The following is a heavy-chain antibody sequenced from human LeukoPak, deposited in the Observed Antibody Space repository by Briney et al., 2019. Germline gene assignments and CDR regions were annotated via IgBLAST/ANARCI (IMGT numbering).Heavy chain of an antibody. CDR1: GYSFTTYW. Sequence: GESLKISCKGSGYSFTTYWIGWMRQMPGRGLEWMAIITPGNSDTQYSPSLQGQVTISADKSISTAYLQWSSLKASDSAMYYCAMRIDGTYYWGQGTLVTVSS. V-gene: IGHV5-51*01. CDR3: AMRIDGTYY. J-gene: IGHJ4*02. D-gene: IGHD1-26*01. CDR2: ITPGNSDT.